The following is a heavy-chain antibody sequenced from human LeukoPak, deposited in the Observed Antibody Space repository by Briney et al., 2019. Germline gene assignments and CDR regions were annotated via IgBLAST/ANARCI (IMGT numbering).Heavy chain of an antibody. CDR1: GFTFSTYG. D-gene: IGHD2-2*01. V-gene: IGHV3-30*02. J-gene: IGHJ6*03. Sequence: PGGPPRLSCAASGFTFSTYGMHWVRQAPGKGLEWVAFIRYDGSNKYYADSVKGRFTISRDNSKNTLYLQMNSLRAEDTAVYYCAKDGLGYCSSTSCYGYMDVWGKGTTVTISS. CDR2: IRYDGSNK. CDR3: AKDGLGYCSSTSCYGYMDV.